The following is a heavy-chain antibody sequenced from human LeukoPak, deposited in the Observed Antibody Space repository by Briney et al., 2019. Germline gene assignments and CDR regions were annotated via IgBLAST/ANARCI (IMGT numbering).Heavy chain of an antibody. Sequence: GASVKVSFKASGYTFTIYYMHWVRQAPGQGLEWMGWINPNSGATSYAQRFQGRVTMTRDTSISTAYMELSGLTSDGTAVYYCARNPPYCTSTSCYNDYWGQGTLVTVSS. CDR1: GYTFTIYY. D-gene: IGHD2-2*02. CDR2: INPNSGAT. J-gene: IGHJ4*02. V-gene: IGHV1-2*02. CDR3: ARNPPYCTSTSCYNDY.